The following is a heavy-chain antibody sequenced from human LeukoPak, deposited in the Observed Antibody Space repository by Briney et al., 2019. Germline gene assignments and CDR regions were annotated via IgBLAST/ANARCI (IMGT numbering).Heavy chain of an antibody. D-gene: IGHD6-6*01. J-gene: IGHJ5*02. CDR3: ASVSSSSSLGFDP. V-gene: IGHV3-21*01. CDR2: ISSSSSYI. CDR1: GFTFSSYS. Sequence: GGSLRLSCAASGFTFSSYSMNWVRQAPGKGLEWVSSISSSSSYIYYADSVKGRFTISRDNAKNSLYLQMNSLRAEDTAVYYCASVSSSSSLGFDPWGQGTLDTVSS.